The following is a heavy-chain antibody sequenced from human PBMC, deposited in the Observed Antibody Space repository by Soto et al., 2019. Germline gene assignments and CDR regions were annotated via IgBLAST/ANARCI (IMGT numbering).Heavy chain of an antibody. CDR3: AREFSPKKTSVVPVASFDP. CDR1: GYTFTSYA. D-gene: IGHD2-2*01. J-gene: IGHJ5*02. V-gene: IGHV1-3*01. Sequence: ASVKVSCKASGYTFTSYAMHWVRQAPGQGLEWMGWINAGNGNTKYSQKFQGRVTITRDTSASTAYMELSSLRSEDTAVYYCAREFSPKKTSVVPVASFDPWGQGTLVTVSS. CDR2: INAGNGNT.